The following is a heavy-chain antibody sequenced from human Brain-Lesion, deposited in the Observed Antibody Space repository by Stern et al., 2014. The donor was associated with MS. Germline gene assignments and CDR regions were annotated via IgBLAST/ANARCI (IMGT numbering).Heavy chain of an antibody. D-gene: IGHD3-10*01. J-gene: IGHJ5*01. CDR1: GFPFSNYW. CDR2: VNNDGRRT. CDR3: ARGERWFDS. Sequence: EVQLVESGGGLVQPGGPLRLSCAASGFPFSNYWMPWVRQAPGKGLVWVSRVNNDGRRTSYADSVKGRFTMSRDNAKNTLYLQMNSLRVEDTAIYYCARGERWFDSWGQGTLVTVSS. V-gene: IGHV3-74*02.